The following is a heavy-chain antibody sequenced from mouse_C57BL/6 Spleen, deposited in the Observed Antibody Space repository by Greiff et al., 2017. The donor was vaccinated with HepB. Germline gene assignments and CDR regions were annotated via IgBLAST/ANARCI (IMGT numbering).Heavy chain of an antibody. CDR1: GYTFTSYW. CDR3: ARFYTAMDY. J-gene: IGHJ4*01. V-gene: IGHV1-69*01. CDR2: IDPSDSYT. Sequence: QVQLQQPGAELVMPGASVKLSCKASGYTFTSYWMHWVKQRPGQGLEWIGEIDPSDSYTNYNQKFKGKSTLTVDKSSSTAYMQLSSLTSEDSAVYYCARFYTAMDYWGQGTSVTVSS. D-gene: IGHD2-12*01.